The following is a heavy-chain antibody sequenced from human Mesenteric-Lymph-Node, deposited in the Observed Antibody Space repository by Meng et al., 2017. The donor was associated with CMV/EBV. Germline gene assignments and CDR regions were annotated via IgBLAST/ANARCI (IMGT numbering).Heavy chain of an antibody. CDR1: GFTFSSYW. J-gene: IGHJ4*02. CDR3: ARDRLTHDY. CDR2: IKQDGSEK. D-gene: IGHD5-12*01. V-gene: IGHV3-7*01. Sequence: GESLKISCVGSGFTFSSYWMTWVRQAPGKGLEWVANIKQDGSEKYYVDSVKGRFTISRDNAKNSLYLQMNSLRAEDTALYYCARDRLTHDYWGQGTLVTVSS.